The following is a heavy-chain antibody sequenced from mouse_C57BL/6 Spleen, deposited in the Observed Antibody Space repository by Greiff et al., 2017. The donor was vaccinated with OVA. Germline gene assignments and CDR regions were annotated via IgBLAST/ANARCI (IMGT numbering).Heavy chain of an antibody. CDR1: GYTFTSYW. D-gene: IGHD2-4*01. CDR3: ARPAIYYDYDVDFDY. V-gene: IGHV1-64*01. Sequence: QVQLKQPGAELVKPGASVKLSCKASGYTFTSYWMHWVKQRPGQGLEWIGMIHPNSGSTNYNEKFKSKATLTVDKSSSTAYMQLSSLTSEDSAVYYCARPAIYYDYDVDFDYWGQGTTLTVSS. J-gene: IGHJ2*01. CDR2: IHPNSGST.